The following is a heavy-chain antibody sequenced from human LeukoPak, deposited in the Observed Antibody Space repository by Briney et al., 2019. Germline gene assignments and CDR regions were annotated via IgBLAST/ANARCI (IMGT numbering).Heavy chain of an antibody. CDR1: GFTFSSYA. V-gene: IGHV3-33*08. D-gene: IGHD6-6*01. CDR2: IWYDGSNK. CDR3: ARDASRGSSSSRRSPYFDY. J-gene: IGHJ4*02. Sequence: GGSLRLSCAASGFTFSSYAMHWVRQAPGKGLEWVAVIWYDGSNKYYADSVKGRFTISRDNSKNTLYLQMNSLRAEDTAVYYCARDASRGSSSSRRSPYFDYWGQGTLVTVSS.